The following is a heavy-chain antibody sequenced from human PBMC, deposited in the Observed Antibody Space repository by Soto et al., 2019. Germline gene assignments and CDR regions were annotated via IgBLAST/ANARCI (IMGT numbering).Heavy chain of an antibody. V-gene: IGHV4-34*01. CDR1: GGSFSGYY. J-gene: IGHJ6*02. D-gene: IGHD2-2*01. CDR3: ARGSSIIVVVPAAPLGV. CDR2: INHSGST. Sequence: PSETLSLTCAVYGGSFSGYYWSWIRQPPGKGLEWIGEINHSGSTNYNPSLKSRVTISVDTSKNQFSLKLSSVTAADTAVYYCARGSSIIVVVPAAPLGVWGQGTTVTVSS.